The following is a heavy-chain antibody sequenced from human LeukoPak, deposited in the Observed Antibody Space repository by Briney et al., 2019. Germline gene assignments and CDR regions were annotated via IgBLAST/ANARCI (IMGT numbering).Heavy chain of an antibody. Sequence: GGSLRLSCAASGFTFSSYSMNWVRQAPGKGLEWVSYISSSSSTIYYADSVKGRFTISRDNAKNSLYLQMNSLRAEDTAVYYCATWMSKNVAPGDWFDPWGQGTLVTVSS. D-gene: IGHD6-25*01. CDR2: ISSSSSTI. J-gene: IGHJ5*02. V-gene: IGHV3-48*01. CDR3: ATWMSKNVAPGDWFDP. CDR1: GFTFSSYS.